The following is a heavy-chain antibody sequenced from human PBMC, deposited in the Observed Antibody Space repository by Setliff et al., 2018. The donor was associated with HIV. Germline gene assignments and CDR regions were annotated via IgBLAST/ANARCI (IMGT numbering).Heavy chain of an antibody. CDR1: GYSISSGYY. D-gene: IGHD6-25*01. CDR2: IYHSGST. CDR3: AARPAAEFFEH. J-gene: IGHJ4*02. Sequence: SETLSLTCAVSGYSISSGYYWGWIRQPPGKGLEWIGSIYHSGSTNYNPSLKSRVTLSVDKSNNQFSLKLTSVTAADTAVYYCAARPAAEFFEHWGQGTLVTVSS. V-gene: IGHV4-38-2*01.